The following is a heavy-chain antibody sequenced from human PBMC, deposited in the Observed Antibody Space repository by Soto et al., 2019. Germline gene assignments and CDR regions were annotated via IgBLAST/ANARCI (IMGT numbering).Heavy chain of an antibody. J-gene: IGHJ6*02. CDR1: GYTFTGYF. CDR2: INPNSGGK. V-gene: IGHV1-2*04. CDR3: ARVKDYDFWSGYSVYYGMDV. D-gene: IGHD3-3*01. Sequence: ASVKVSCKASGYTFTGYFMHWVRQAPGQGLEWMGWINPNSGGKNYAQKFQGWVTMTRDTSISTAYMELSRLRSDDTAVYYCARVKDYDFWSGYSVYYGMDVWGQGTTVTVSS.